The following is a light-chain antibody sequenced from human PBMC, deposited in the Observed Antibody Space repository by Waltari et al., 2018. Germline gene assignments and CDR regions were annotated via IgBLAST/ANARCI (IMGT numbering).Light chain of an antibody. Sequence: QSALTQPASVSGSPRQSITISCTGTSSDIGAYNYVSWYQQHSGKAPKLVIFGVSDRPTGVSNRFSGSKSGNTASLTISGLQAEDEADYYCISFTCSNTWVFGGGTRVTVL. CDR1: SSDIGAYNY. CDR2: GVS. CDR3: ISFTCSNTWV. J-gene: IGLJ3*02. V-gene: IGLV2-14*01.